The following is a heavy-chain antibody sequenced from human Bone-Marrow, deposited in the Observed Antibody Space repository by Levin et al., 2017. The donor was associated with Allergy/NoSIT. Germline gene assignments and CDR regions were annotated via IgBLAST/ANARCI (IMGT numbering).Heavy chain of an antibody. CDR1: GFTFSDYY. D-gene: IGHD2-15*01. V-gene: IGHV3-11*01. J-gene: IGHJ5*02. CDR3: TRAGLGYCISSSCWWFDP. CDR2: ISSTGSTI. Sequence: PGESLKISCAASGFTFSDYYMSWIRQAPGKGLEWISYISSTGSTIYYANSVKGRFTISRDNAKNSLYLQMNSLRDDDTAVYYCTRAGLGYCISSSCWWFDPWGQGTLVTVSS.